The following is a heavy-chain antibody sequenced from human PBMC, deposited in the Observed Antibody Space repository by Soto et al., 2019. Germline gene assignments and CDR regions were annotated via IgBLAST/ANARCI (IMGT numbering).Heavy chain of an antibody. CDR3: ASSGFRDSSGYYYNFDY. Sequence: SETLSLTCAVYGGSFSAYYWSWIRQPPGKGLEWIGEINHSGGTSYNPSLKSRVTISVDTSKNQFSLKLSSVTAADTAVYYCASSGFRDSSGYYYNFDYWGQGTPVTVSS. V-gene: IGHV4-34*01. CDR1: GGSFSAYY. D-gene: IGHD3-22*01. CDR2: INHSGGT. J-gene: IGHJ4*02.